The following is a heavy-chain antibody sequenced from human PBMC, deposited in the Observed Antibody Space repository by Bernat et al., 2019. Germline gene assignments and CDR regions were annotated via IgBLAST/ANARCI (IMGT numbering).Heavy chain of an antibody. CDR3: ARRVTDWFDP. Sequence: QLQLQESGPGLVKPSETLSLTCTVSGGSISSSSYYCGWIRQPPGKGLEWIGRIYYSWSTYYNPSLKSRVTIAEDTSKNQFALKLSSVTAADTAVYYCARRVTDWFDPWGQGTLVTVAS. V-gene: IGHV4-39*01. D-gene: IGHD3-10*01. CDR1: GGSISSSSYY. J-gene: IGHJ5*02. CDR2: IYYSWST.